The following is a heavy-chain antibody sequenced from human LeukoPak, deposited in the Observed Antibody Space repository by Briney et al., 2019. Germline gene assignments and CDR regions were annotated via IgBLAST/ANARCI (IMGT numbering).Heavy chain of an antibody. Sequence: ASVKVSCKTSGYTFTGYYLHWVRQAPGQGLEWMGWINPNSGGTTYAQKFQGRVTMTRDTSISTAYMELSRLRSDDTAVYYCARGYDILTGYESYYYMDVWGKGTTVTISS. CDR2: INPNSGGT. CDR3: ARGYDILTGYESYYYMDV. V-gene: IGHV1-2*02. J-gene: IGHJ6*03. CDR1: GYTFTGYY. D-gene: IGHD3-9*01.